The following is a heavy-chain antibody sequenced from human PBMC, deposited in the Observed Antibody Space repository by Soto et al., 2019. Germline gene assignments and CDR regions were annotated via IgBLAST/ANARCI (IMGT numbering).Heavy chain of an antibody. CDR1: GFTFSDYY. Sequence: PGGSLRLSCAASGFTFSDYYMSWIRQAPGKGLEWVSYISSSSSYTNYADSVKGRFTISRDNAKNSLYLQMSSLRAEDTAVYFCAKRRGAGGHFDYWGQGALVTVS. V-gene: IGHV3-11*06. CDR3: AKRRGAGGHFDY. CDR2: ISSSSSYT. D-gene: IGHD2-15*01. J-gene: IGHJ4*02.